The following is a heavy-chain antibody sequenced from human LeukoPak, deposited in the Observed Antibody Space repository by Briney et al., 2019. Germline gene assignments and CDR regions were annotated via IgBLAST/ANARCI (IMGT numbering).Heavy chain of an antibody. J-gene: IGHJ4*02. CDR2: ISHDGRVE. D-gene: IGHD3-10*01. V-gene: IGHV3-30-3*02. Sequence: GGSLRLSCAASGFIFSNFPMHWVRQAPGKGLEWVTIISHDGRVEIYADSVKGRFTISRDNSKSTLFLQMNSLRAEDTAVYYCAQALRGGWHNFAYWGQGTLVTVSS. CDR1: GFIFSNFP. CDR3: AQALRGGWHNFAY.